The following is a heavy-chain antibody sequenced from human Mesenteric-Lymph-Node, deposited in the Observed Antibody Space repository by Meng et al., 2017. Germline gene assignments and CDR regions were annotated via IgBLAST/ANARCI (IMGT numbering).Heavy chain of an antibody. CDR2: MNPNTGNT. CDR3: ARGVGQTSELLHY. Sequence: ASVKVSCKASGYTFTSNDINWVRQPIGQGLEWMGWMNPNTGNTGYAQKFQGRVTLTRSTSISTAYMELTSLRSEDTAVYYCARGVGQTSELLHYWGQGTLVTVSS. J-gene: IGHJ4*02. D-gene: IGHD2-15*01. V-gene: IGHV1-8*02. CDR1: GYTFTSND.